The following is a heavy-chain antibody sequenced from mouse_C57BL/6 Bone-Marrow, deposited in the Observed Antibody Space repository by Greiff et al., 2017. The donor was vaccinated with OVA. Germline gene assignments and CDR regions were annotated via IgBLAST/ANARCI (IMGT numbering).Heavy chain of an antibody. CDR2: IWGVGST. CDR1: GFSLTSYG. J-gene: IGHJ3*01. V-gene: IGHV2-6*01. CDR3: ASSSSGRGFAY. D-gene: IGHD4-1*01. Sequence: QVQLKQSGPGLVAPSQSLSITCTVSGFSLTSYGVDWVRQSPGKGLEWLGVIWGVGSTNYNSALKSRLGISKDNSKSQVFLKMNSLQTDDTAMYYWASSSSGRGFAYWGQGTLVTVSA.